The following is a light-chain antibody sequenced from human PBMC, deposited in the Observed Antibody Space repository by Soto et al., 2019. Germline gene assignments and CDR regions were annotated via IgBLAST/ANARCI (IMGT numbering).Light chain of an antibody. V-gene: IGKV1-39*01. CDR2: AAS. CDR3: QQSYSTPFT. CDR1: QSINSY. J-gene: IGKJ3*01. Sequence: DIQITQSPSSLSASVGDRLTITCRASQSINSYLNWYQQKPGKAPKLLIYAASSLQSGVPSRFSGSGSGTDFTLTISSLQPEDFATYYCQQSYSTPFTFGPGTKVDIK.